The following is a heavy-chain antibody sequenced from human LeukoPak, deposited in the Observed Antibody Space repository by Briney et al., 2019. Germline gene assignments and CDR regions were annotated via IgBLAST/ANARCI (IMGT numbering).Heavy chain of an antibody. Sequence: PGGSLRLSCVASGFTFSKYDMSWVRQAPGKGLEWVSGISDSGDQTYYADSVRARFTISRDNPKNTLYLQVNSLRAEDTALYYCAKEITLTTACFDYWGQGTLVTVSS. V-gene: IGHV3-23*01. CDR2: ISDSGDQT. CDR1: GFTFSKYD. CDR3: AKEITLTTACFDY. J-gene: IGHJ4*02. D-gene: IGHD4-17*01.